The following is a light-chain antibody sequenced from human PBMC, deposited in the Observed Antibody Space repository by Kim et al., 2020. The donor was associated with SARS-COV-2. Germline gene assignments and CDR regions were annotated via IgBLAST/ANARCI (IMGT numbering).Light chain of an antibody. V-gene: IGKV1-5*03. CDR2: KAS. CDR3: QHWNT. Sequence: DIQMTQSPSTLSASVGDRVTITCRASQSISSWLAWYQQKPGKAPKLLIYKASSLESGVPSRFSGSGSGTEFTLTISSLQPDDFATYYCQHWNTFGQGTKVDIK. CDR1: QSISSW. J-gene: IGKJ1*01.